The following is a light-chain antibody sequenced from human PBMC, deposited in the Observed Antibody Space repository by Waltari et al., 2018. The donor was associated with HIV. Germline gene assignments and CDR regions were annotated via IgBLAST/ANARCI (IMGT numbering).Light chain of an antibody. V-gene: IGKV3-11*01. CDR3: QQRSNWP. CDR1: QSVSSY. CDR2: DAS. Sequence: EIVLTQSPATLSLSPGERATLSCSASQSVSSYLAWYQQKPGQAPRLLIYDASNRATGIPARFSGSGSGTDFTLTISSLEPEDFAVYYCQQRSNWPLGGGTKVEIK. J-gene: IGKJ4*01.